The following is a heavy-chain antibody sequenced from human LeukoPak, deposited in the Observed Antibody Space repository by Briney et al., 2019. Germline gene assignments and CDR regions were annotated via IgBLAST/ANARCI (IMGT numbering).Heavy chain of an antibody. D-gene: IGHD3-22*01. CDR2: IILIFGTA. Sequence: SVKVSCRASRGTFSSYAISWVRQAPAPGLEWMGGIILIFGTANYDQKFQGRVKISTDESKSTAYMELSSLRSEDTAVYYCARDSPPYYYDSSGYYFDYWGQGTLVTVSS. V-gene: IGHV1-69*05. J-gene: IGHJ4*02. CDR3: ARDSPPYYYDSSGYYFDY. CDR1: RGTFSSYA.